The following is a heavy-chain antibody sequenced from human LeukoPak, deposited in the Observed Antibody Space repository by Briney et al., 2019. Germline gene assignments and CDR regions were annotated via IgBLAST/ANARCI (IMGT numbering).Heavy chain of an antibody. CDR3: AKAGDGYNYVFGDY. V-gene: IGHV3-23*01. CDR2: ISGSGGST. D-gene: IGHD5-24*01. Sequence: GASLRLSCAASGFTFSSYAMSWVRQAPGKGLEWVSAISGSGGSTYYADSVKGRFTISRDSSKHTLYLQMNSLRAEDTAVYYCAKAGDGYNYVFGDYWGQGTLVTVSS. CDR1: GFTFSSYA. J-gene: IGHJ4*02.